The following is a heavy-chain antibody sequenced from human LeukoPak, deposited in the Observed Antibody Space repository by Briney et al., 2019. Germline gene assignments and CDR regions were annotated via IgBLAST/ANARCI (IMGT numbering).Heavy chain of an antibody. J-gene: IGHJ5*02. CDR2: MKLDGSEE. D-gene: IGHD2-15*01. V-gene: IGHV3-7*01. CDR1: GFTFRSFW. CDR3: ARWARYCSSGSCYSWFDP. Sequence: GGSLRLSCAASGFTFRSFWMSWVRQAPGKGLEWVANMKLDGSEEYYVDSVKGRFTISSDNAKNSLYLQMNSLRVDDTAVYYCARWARYCSSGSCYSWFDPWGQGTLVTVSS.